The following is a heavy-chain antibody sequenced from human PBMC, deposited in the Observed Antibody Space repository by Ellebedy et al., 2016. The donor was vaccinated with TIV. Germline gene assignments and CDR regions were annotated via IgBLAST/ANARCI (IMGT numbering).Heavy chain of an antibody. CDR3: AKNVAGDYDILTGPNYYFDY. Sequence: GGSLRLXCAASGFTFSSYAMSWVRQAPGKGLEWVSAISGSGGSTYYADSVKGRFTISRDNSKNTLYLQMNSLRAEDTAVYYCAKNVAGDYDILTGPNYYFDYWGQGTLVTVSS. CDR2: ISGSGGST. V-gene: IGHV3-23*01. D-gene: IGHD3-9*01. J-gene: IGHJ4*02. CDR1: GFTFSSYA.